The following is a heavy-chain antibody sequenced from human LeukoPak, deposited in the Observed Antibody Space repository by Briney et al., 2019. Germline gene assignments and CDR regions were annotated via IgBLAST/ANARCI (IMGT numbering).Heavy chain of an antibody. D-gene: IGHD1-14*01. CDR2: IGNTGRTI. J-gene: IGHJ4*02. CDR1: GLRLRGYE. Sequence: QPGGSLRFSCAALGLRLRGYERIWVGQAQGRGLEWVSYIGNTGRTIYYVDSVKGRFTVSRDNAKNSLYLQMNSLRAEDTAIYYCVRGDRYFFDYWGQGTLVTVSS. V-gene: IGHV3-48*03. CDR3: VRGDRYFFDY.